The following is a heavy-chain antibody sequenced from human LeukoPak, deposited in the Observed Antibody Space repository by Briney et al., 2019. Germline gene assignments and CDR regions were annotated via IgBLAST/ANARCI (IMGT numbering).Heavy chain of an antibody. CDR1: GVPFTN. CDR2: LSSSGSTN. CDR3: ARNWVPSGYSYYYWMDV. V-gene: IGHV3-48*03. J-gene: IGHJ6*02. D-gene: IGHD3-16*01. Sequence: GGSLRLSCAASGVPFTNFWVREAPGKGLEWVSYLSSSGSTNYYADSVKGRFTISRDNTNNSLYLQMNNLRVEDTTVDYCARNWVPSGYSYYYWMDVWGQGTTVTVSS.